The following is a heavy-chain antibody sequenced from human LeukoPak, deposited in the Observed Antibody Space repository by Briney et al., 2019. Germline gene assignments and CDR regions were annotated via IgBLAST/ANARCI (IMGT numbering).Heavy chain of an antibody. Sequence: GGSLRLSCAASGFTFSSYAMHWVRQAPGKGLEWVAVISYDGSNKYYAGSVKGRFTISRDNSKNTLYLQMNSLRAEDTAVYYCARDHCSSSSCYTYYGMELWGQGTTVTVSS. CDR3: ARDHCSSSSCYTYYGMEL. V-gene: IGHV3-30-3*01. J-gene: IGHJ6*02. CDR1: GFTFSSYA. D-gene: IGHD2-2*02. CDR2: ISYDGSNK.